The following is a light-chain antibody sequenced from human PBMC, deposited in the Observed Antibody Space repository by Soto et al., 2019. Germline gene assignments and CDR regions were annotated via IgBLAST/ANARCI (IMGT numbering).Light chain of an antibody. CDR2: EVN. CDR1: SSDVGGYNY. Sequence: QSVLTQPASVSGSPGQSITISCTGTSSDVGGYNYVSWYQQRPGKAPKPMIYEVNNRPSGISNRFSGSKSGNTASLTISGLQAEDEADYYCSSSTTSSTLVFGTGTKVTVL. CDR3: SSSTTSSTLV. J-gene: IGLJ1*01. V-gene: IGLV2-14*01.